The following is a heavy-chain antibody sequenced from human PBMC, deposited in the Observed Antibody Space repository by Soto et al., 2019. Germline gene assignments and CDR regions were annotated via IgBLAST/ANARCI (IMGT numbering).Heavy chain of an antibody. V-gene: IGHV1-46*01. CDR3: ARATPNPIAAAGPDDY. CDR1: GYTFTSYY. CDR2: INPSGGST. Sequence: ASVKVSCKASGYTFTSYYMHWVRQAPGQGLEWMGIINPSGGSTSYAQKFQGRVTMTRDTSTSTVYMELSSLRSEDTAVYYCARATPNPIAAAGPDDYWGQGTLVTVSS. D-gene: IGHD6-13*01. J-gene: IGHJ4*02.